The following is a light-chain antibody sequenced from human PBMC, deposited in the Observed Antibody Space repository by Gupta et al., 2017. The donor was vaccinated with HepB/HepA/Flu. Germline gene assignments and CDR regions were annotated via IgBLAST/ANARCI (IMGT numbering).Light chain of an antibody. Sequence: QSALTQPASVSGSPGQSITISCTGTSSDVGGYNYVSWYQQHPGKAPKGMMSDVSYRPSGVSNRFSGSKSGNTASLTISGLQAEDEADYYCSSYTSSSTLVFGGGTKLT. V-gene: IGLV2-14*03. CDR3: SSYTSSSTLV. J-gene: IGLJ3*02. CDR1: SSDVGGYNY. CDR2: DVS.